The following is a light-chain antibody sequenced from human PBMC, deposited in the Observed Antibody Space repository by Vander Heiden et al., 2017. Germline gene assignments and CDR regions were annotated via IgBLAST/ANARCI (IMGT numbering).Light chain of an antibody. CDR1: QSVNIN. CDR3: QQHSTWPSLT. CDR2: AAS. J-gene: IGKJ4*01. V-gene: IGKV3-15*01. Sequence: DIVMTQSPATLSLSPGQRASLSCRASQSVNINVAWYQQRPGQAPSLLIHAASTRATGVPDRFSGSGSGTEFTLTISSLQSEDFAVYFCQQHSTWPSLTFGGGTRVE.